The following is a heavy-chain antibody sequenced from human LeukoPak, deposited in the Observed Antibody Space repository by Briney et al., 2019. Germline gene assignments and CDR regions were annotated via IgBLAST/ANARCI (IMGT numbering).Heavy chain of an antibody. D-gene: IGHD6-6*01. Sequence: AETLSLTCTVSGGSISSYYWSWLRQPPGKGLEWLGYIYYSGSTNYNPFLKSRVTISVDTSKNQFSLKLSSVTAADTAVYYCARDTIAARHDAFDIWGQGTMVTVSS. V-gene: IGHV4-59*12. CDR2: IYYSGST. CDR1: GGSISSYY. CDR3: ARDTIAARHDAFDI. J-gene: IGHJ3*02.